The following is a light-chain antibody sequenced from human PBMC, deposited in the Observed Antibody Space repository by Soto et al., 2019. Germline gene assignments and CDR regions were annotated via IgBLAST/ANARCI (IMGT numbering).Light chain of an antibody. V-gene: IGKV3-11*01. J-gene: IGKJ4*01. Sequence: EIVLTQSPATLSLSPGERATLSCRASQSVSSSLAWYQQKPGQAPRLLIYDASNMGTGIPARFSGSGSGTDFTLTISSREPEDFAVYYCQQRSNGPLTFGGGTKVEIK. CDR3: QQRSNGPLT. CDR1: QSVSSS. CDR2: DAS.